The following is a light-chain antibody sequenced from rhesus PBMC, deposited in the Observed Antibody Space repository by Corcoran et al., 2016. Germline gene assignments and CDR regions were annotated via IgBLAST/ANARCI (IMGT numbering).Light chain of an antibody. Sequence: DIQMTQSPSSLSASVGDKVTITCRASQGISSWLAWYQQKPGKAPKLLIYKASSLKSGVPSRFSGSGSGPDFTLTIRSLQPEDFATYYCLQYSSSPWTFGQGTKVEIK. CDR3: LQYSSSPWT. J-gene: IGKJ1*01. CDR2: KAS. CDR1: QGISSW. V-gene: IGKV1-22*01.